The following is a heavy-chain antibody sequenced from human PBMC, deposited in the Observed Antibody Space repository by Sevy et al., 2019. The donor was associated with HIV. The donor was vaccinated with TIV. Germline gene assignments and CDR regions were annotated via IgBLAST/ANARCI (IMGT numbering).Heavy chain of an antibody. D-gene: IGHD3-10*01. CDR2: IRQDGSEK. V-gene: IGHV3-7*01. Sequence: ETLSLTCAVSGGSISSDNFWSWVRQAPGKGLEWVANIRQDGSEKYYVDSVRGRFTISRDNAKNSLFLQLNSLRADDRAIYYCAKSYFGSGTSYGMDLWGRGTTVTVSS. J-gene: IGHJ6*02. CDR3: AKSYFGSGTSYGMDL. CDR1: GGSISSDN.